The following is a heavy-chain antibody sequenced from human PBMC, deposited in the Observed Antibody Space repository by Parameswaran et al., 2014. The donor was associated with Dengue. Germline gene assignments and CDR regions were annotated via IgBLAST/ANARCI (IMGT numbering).Heavy chain of an antibody. CDR2: IIPILGIA. D-gene: IGHD3-22*01. Sequence: SWVRQAPGQGLEWMGRIIPILGIANYAQKFQGRVTITADKSTSTAYMELSSLRSEDTAVYYCARDTYDSSGYYLVGMDVWGQGTTVTVSS. CDR3: ARDTYDSSGYYLVGMDV. V-gene: IGHV1-69*04. J-gene: IGHJ6*02.